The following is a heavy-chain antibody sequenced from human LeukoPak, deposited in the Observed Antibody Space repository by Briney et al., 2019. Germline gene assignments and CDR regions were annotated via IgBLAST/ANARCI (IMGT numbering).Heavy chain of an antibody. CDR1: GFTFTTYW. D-gene: IGHD2-21*01. CDR3: AKERGGEFDY. CDR2: INQDGTEK. V-gene: IGHV3-7*03. Sequence: GESLRLSCAASGFTFTTYWMSWVRQFPGKGLEWVANINQDGTEKYYVDSVKGRFTISRDNSKNTLYLQMNSLRAEDTAVYYCAKERGGEFDYWGQGTLVTVSS. J-gene: IGHJ4*02.